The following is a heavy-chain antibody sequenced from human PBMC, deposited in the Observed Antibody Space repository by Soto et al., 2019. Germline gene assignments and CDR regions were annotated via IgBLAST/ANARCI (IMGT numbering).Heavy chain of an antibody. Sequence: SETLSLTCTVSGGSISSYYWSWIRQPPGKGLEWIGYIYYSGSTNYNPSLKSRVTISVDTSKNQFSLKLSSVTAEDTAVYYCAYSSTPFDYWGQGTLVTVSS. D-gene: IGHD2-2*01. CDR1: GGSISSYY. CDR2: IYYSGST. J-gene: IGHJ4*02. V-gene: IGHV4-59*12. CDR3: AYSSTPFDY.